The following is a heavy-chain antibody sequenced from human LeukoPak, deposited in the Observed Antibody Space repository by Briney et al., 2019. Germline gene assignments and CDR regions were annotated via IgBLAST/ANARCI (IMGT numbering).Heavy chain of an antibody. CDR2: ISSSSSYI. V-gene: IGHV3-21*01. J-gene: IGHJ4*02. CDR3: ARGVTMIVVVTTFDY. D-gene: IGHD3-22*01. CDR1: GFTFSSYS. Sequence: GGSLRLSCAASGFTFSSYSMNWVRQAPGKGLEWVSSISSSSSYIYYADSVKGRFTISRDNAKNSLYLQMNSLRAEDTAVYYCARGVTMIVVVTTFDYWGQGALVTVSS.